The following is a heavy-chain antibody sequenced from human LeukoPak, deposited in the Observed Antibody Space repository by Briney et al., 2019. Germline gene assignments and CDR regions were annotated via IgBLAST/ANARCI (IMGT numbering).Heavy chain of an antibody. CDR3: ARDPAKTYYYDP. J-gene: IGHJ4*02. V-gene: IGHV1-2*02. CDR1: GYTFTVYY. D-gene: IGHD3-22*01. Sequence: ASVKVSCKASGYTFTVYYIHWVRQAPGQGLEWMGWMNPNSGGTNYAQKFQGRVTMTRDTSISTAYMELSRLTSDDTAVYYCARDPAKTYYYDPRGQGTLVTVSS. CDR2: MNPNSGGT.